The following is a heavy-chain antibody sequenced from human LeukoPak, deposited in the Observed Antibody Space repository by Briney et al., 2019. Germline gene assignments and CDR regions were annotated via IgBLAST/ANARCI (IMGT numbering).Heavy chain of an antibody. CDR3: ARLVWDTTMADGDIDS. V-gene: IGHV3-21*01. CDR1: VFTFSSHS. D-gene: IGHD5-18*01. Sequence: GGCLRLSCAVSVFTFSSHSMNWVRHAPEKGLEWVSSISSASTYIYYADSVKGRFTNSRDNAKNSLYLQMNRLRAEDTGMYCCARLVWDTTMADGDIDSWGQGTLLIVSS. J-gene: IGHJ4*02. CDR2: ISSASTYI.